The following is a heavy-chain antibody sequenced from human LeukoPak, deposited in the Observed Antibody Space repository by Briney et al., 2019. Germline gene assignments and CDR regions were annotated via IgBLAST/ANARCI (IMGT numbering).Heavy chain of an antibody. CDR1: GDTFTSYG. CDR3: ARDFLHYEAAAGPDY. J-gene: IGHJ4*02. D-gene: IGHD6-13*01. CDR2: INPSGGST. Sequence: ASVKVSCKASGDTFTSYGISWVRQAPGQGLECMGIINPSGGSTSYAQKFQGRVTMTRDMSTSTVYMELSSLRSEDTAVYYCARDFLHYEAAAGPDYWGQGTLVTVSS. V-gene: IGHV1-46*01.